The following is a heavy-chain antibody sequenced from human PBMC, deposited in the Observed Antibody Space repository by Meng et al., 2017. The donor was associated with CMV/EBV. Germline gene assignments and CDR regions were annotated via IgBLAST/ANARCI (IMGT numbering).Heavy chain of an antibody. CDR3: ARLRIYDFWSGHIYGMDV. J-gene: IGHJ6*02. D-gene: IGHD3-3*01. V-gene: IGHV4-59*01. CDR2: IYYSGST. Sequence: GSLRLSCTVSGGSISSSYWSWIRQPPGKGLEWIGYIYYSGSTNYNPSLKSRVTISVDTSKNQFSLKLSSVTAADTAVYYCARLRIYDFWSGHIYGMDVWGQGTTVTVSS. CDR1: GGSISSSY.